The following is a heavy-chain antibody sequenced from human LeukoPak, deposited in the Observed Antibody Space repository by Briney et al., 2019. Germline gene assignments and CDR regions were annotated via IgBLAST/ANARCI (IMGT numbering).Heavy chain of an antibody. CDR2: IYHSGST. CDR3: ARDSSVVPAAIRDAFDI. D-gene: IGHD2-2*02. J-gene: IGHJ3*02. CDR1: GGSISSGGYY. V-gene: IGHV4-30-2*01. Sequence: PSQTLSLTCTVSGGSISSGGYYWSWIRQPPGKGLKWIGYIYHSGSTYYNPSLKSRVTISVDRSKNQFSLKLSSVTAADTAVYYCARDSSVVPAAIRDAFDIWGQGTMVTVSS.